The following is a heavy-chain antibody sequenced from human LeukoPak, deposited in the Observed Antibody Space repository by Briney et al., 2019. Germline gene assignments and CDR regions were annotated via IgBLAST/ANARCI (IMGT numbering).Heavy chain of an antibody. CDR1: CYTFTANY. V-gene: IGHV1-2*02. CDR2: INPNSGGT. CDR3: ARSYSTSYMDV. D-gene: IGHD4-11*01. Sequence: ASFKVFCKASCYTFTANYWHWLGQAPGQGLEWMGWINPNSGGTNYAQKFQGRVTMTTDTSISTDYMELSRLRSDDTAVYYCARSYSTSYMDVWGKGTTVTVSS. J-gene: IGHJ6*03.